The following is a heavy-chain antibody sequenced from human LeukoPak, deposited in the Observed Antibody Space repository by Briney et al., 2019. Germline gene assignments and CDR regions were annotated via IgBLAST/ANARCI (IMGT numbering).Heavy chain of an antibody. Sequence: ASVKVSCKASGYTFIAYYMHWVRQAPGQGPEWMGRINPNTGGTVYAQMFQGRVTMTRDTSINTAYMELSSLRAEDTAVYYCAKGPTSGWLLYWFDTWGQGTLVTVSS. V-gene: IGHV1-2*06. J-gene: IGHJ5*02. CDR3: AKGPTSGWLLYWFDT. D-gene: IGHD6-19*01. CDR1: GYTFIAYY. CDR2: INPNTGGT.